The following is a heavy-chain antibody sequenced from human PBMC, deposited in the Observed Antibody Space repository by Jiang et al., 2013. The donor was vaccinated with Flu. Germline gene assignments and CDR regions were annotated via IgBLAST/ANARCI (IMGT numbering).Heavy chain of an antibody. Sequence: GLVKPSETLSLTCTVSGGSISSYYWSWIRQPPGKGLEWIGYIYYSGSTNYNPSLKSRVTISVDTSKNQFSLKLSSVTAADTAVYYCARDDSYAVDYWGQGTLVTVSS. CDR1: GGSISSYY. D-gene: IGHD5-18*01. CDR2: IYYSGST. J-gene: IGHJ4*02. CDR3: ARDDSYAVDY. V-gene: IGHV4-59*01.